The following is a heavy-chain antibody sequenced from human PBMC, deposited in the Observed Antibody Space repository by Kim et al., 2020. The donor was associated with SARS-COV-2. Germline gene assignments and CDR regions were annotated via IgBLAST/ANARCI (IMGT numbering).Heavy chain of an antibody. CDR3: AKDLSGVDCTSPTCYSYGMNG. CDR2: IGWRSDNI. D-gene: IGHD2-2*01. Sequence: GGSLRLSCAASGFTFDAYAMHWVRQAPGKGLEWVAGIGWRSDNIYYADSVQGRFTISRDNAKKSLFLQMTGLRTEDTAVYYCAKDLSGVDCTSPTCYSYGMNGWSQG. V-gene: IGHV3-9*01. CDR1: GFTFDAYA. J-gene: IGHJ1*01.